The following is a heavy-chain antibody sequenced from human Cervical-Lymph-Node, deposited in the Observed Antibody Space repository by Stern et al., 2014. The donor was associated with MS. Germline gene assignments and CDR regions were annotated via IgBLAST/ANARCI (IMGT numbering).Heavy chain of an antibody. J-gene: IGHJ2*01. CDR3: ARDPSTTASDWFFDL. CDR2: ISDTGTP. Sequence: QVQLVESGPGLVKPSETLSLTCTVSGGAVSDYYWTWIRQRPGQGLERIGYISDTGTPTYNPSLHRRVTITLDTSQNQVSLRLRSVTAADTAVYYCARDPSTTASDWFFDLWGRGSLVTVSS. D-gene: IGHD2-21*02. CDR1: GGAVSDYY. V-gene: IGHV4-59*02.